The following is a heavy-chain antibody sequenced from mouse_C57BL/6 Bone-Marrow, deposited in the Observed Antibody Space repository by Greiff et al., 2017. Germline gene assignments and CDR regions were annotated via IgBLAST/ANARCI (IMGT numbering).Heavy chain of an antibody. V-gene: IGHV1-15*01. CDR3: TRSTLYYGNRWYFDV. Sequence: VQLVESGAELVRPGASVTLSCKASGYTFTDYEMHWVKQTPVHGLEWIGAIDPETGGTAYNQKFKGKAILTADKSSSTAYMELRSLTSEDSAVYYCTRSTLYYGNRWYFDVWGTGTTVTVSS. CDR1: GYTFTDYE. J-gene: IGHJ1*03. CDR2: IDPETGGT. D-gene: IGHD2-1*01.